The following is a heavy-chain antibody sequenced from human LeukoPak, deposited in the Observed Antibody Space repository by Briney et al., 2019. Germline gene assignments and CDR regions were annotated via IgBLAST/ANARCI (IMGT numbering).Heavy chain of an antibody. CDR3: ATTVSMRRFLEWLLSGDAFDI. V-gene: IGHV1-69*13. J-gene: IGHJ3*02. CDR2: IIPIFGTA. CDR1: GGTFSSYA. Sequence: GASVTVSCKASGGTFSSYAISWVRQAPGQGLEWMGGIIPIFGTANYAQKFQGRVTITADESTSTAYMELSSLRSEDTAVYYCATTVSMRRFLEWLLSGDAFDIWGQGTMVTVSS. D-gene: IGHD3-3*01.